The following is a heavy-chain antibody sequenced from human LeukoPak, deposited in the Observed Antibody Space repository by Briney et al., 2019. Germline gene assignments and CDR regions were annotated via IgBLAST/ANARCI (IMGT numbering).Heavy chain of an antibody. D-gene: IGHD2-21*01. CDR2: NYYSGAT. CDR3: ANVVWWRVARNDY. CDR1: GGSLCSSSYY. Sequence: SETLSLTRTVSGGSLCSSSYYWGWIRQPPGKGLEWSGSNYYSGATYYNASLKSRVTKSVDTSKDQFSLDLGSVTAADTAVYYCANVVWWRVARNDYWGQGTLVTVSS. V-gene: IGHV4-39*01. J-gene: IGHJ4*02.